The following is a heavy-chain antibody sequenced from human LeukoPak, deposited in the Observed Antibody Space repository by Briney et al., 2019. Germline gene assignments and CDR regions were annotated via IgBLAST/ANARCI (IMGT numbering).Heavy chain of an antibody. CDR1: GGSISSSSHY. CDR2: IYYSGST. J-gene: IGHJ5*02. Sequence: SETLSLTCTVSGGSISSSSHYWGWIRQPPGKGLEWIGYIYYSGSTYYNPSLKSRVTISVDTSKNQFSLKLSSVTAADTAVYYCARGTAAASVSFDPWGQGTLVTVSS. V-gene: IGHV4-30-4*08. D-gene: IGHD6-13*01. CDR3: ARGTAAASVSFDP.